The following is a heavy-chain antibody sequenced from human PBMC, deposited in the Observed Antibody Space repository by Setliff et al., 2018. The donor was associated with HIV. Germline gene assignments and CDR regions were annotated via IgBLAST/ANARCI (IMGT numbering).Heavy chain of an antibody. CDR1: GESLSGYS. V-gene: IGHV4-34*01. J-gene: IGHJ4*02. CDR2: VNHRGTT. CDR3: ARGVAAAGL. D-gene: IGHD6-13*01. Sequence: SETLSLTCAVNGESLSGYSWTWIRQPPGKGLEWIGEVNHRGTTSHNPSLKSRVTASVDTSKNQFSLKLASVTAADTAVYYCARGVAAAGLWGQGTLVTAPQ.